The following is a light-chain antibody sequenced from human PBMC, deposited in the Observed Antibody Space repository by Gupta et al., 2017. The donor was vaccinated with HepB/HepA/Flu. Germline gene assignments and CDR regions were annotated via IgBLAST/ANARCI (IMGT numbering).Light chain of an antibody. CDR2: AVN. V-gene: IGLV2-23*02. Sequence: QSALTQPASVSGSPGQPITLSCPGTSRDVGNYNLVSWYPLHPDRAPRLIIYAVNKRPLGVSDRFSGSKSGNAAALTISGLQADDEADYYCCSSAGDKAFVLFGGGTKVTVL. CDR3: CSSAGDKAFVL. J-gene: IGLJ2*01. CDR1: SRDVGNYNL.